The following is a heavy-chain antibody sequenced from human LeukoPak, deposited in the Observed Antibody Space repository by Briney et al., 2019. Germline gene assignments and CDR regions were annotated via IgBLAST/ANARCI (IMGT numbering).Heavy chain of an antibody. J-gene: IGHJ4*02. CDR1: GFTFSSYA. V-gene: IGHV3-30*18. CDR2: ISYDGSNK. Sequence: GGSLRLSCAASGFTFSSYAMNWVRQAPGKGLEWVAVISYDGSNKYYADSVKGRFTISRDNSKNTLYLQMNSLRAEDTAVYYCAKDSGGRLPMSGSSSYFDYWGQGTLVTVSS. CDR3: AKDSGGRLPMSGSSSYFDY. D-gene: IGHD1-26*01.